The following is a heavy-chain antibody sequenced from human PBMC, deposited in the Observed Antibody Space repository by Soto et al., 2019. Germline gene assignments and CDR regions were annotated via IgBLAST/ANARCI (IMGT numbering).Heavy chain of an antibody. CDR2: ISSSSSYI. Sequence: GGSQRLWWGASGGTFSSYSRNWVRQAPGKGQEWGSSISSSSSYIYYADSVTGRFTISRDNAKNSLYLQMNSLRAEDTAVYYCAREEERGYDCYYSYMAVWGKGTTVTVSS. D-gene: IGHD3-16*01. V-gene: IGHV3-21*01. CDR3: AREEERGYDCYYSYMAV. J-gene: IGHJ6*03. CDR1: GGTFSSYS.